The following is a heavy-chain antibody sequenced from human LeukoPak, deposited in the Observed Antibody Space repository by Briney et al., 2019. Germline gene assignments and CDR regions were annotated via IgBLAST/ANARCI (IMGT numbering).Heavy chain of an antibody. CDR1: GGSISSGGYY. J-gene: IGHJ4*02. Sequence: SETLSLTCTVSGGSISSGGYYWSWIRQHPGKGLEWIGYIYYSGGTNYNPSLKSRVTISLDTSKNQFSLKLSSVTAADTAVYYCARGGGNEFDYWGQGTLVAVSS. V-gene: IGHV4-61*08. CDR3: ARGGGNEFDY. CDR2: IYYSGGT. D-gene: IGHD4-23*01.